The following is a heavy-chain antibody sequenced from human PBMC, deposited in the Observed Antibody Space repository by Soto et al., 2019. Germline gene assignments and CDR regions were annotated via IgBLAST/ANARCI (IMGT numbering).Heavy chain of an antibody. CDR1: GGSISSGDYY. J-gene: IGHJ4*02. V-gene: IGHV4-30-4*01. CDR3: ARERRYVDWLTSRILYYFDD. CDR2: IYYSGST. Sequence: SETLSLTCTVSGGSISSGDYYWSWIRQPPGKGLEWIGYIYYSGSTYYNPSLKSRVTISVDTSKNQFSLKLSSVTAADTAVYYCARERRYVDWLTSRILYYFDDWGQGTLVTISS. D-gene: IGHD3-9*01.